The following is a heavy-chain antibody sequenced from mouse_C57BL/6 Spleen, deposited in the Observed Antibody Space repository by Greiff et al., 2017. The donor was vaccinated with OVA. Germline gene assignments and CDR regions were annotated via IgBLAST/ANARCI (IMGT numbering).Heavy chain of an antibody. J-gene: IGHJ2*01. V-gene: IGHV1-76*01. CDR2: IYPGSGNT. CDR3: ARCGYDAPDY. Sequence: QVQLKESGAELVRPGASVKLSCKASGYTFTDYYINWVKQRPGQGLEWIARIYPGSGNTYYNEKFKGKATLTAEKSSSTAYMQLSSLTSEDSAVYFCARCGYDAPDYWGQGTTLTVSS. CDR1: GYTFTDYY. D-gene: IGHD2-2*01.